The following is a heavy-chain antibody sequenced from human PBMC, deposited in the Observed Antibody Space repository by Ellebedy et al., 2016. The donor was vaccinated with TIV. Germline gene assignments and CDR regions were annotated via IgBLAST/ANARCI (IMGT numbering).Heavy chain of an antibody. CDR3: AKARAAAYYYYYGMDV. Sequence: GGSLRLXXAASGFTFSSYGMPWVRQAPGKGLEWVAVIPYDESDKYYADSVKGRFTISRDNSKNTLYLQMNSLRAEDTAVYYCAKARAAAYYYYYGMDVWGQGTTVTVSS. V-gene: IGHV3-30*18. J-gene: IGHJ6*02. CDR2: IPYDESDK. D-gene: IGHD2-2*01. CDR1: GFTFSSYG.